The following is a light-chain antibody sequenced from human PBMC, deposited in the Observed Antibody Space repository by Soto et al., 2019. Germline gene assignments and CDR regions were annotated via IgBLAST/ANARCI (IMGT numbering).Light chain of an antibody. CDR3: QRCYRTPTR. J-gene: IGKJ5*01. CDR1: QSISSH. CDR2: TAS. V-gene: IGKV1-39*01. Sequence: SVSAAAVNTVTITCRAGQSISSHLNWYQQKPGKAPNLLMYTASNLQSGVPSRFSGSGSGTDFTLTISSLCRHDFATDSCQRCYRTPTRLGQGTRLEIK.